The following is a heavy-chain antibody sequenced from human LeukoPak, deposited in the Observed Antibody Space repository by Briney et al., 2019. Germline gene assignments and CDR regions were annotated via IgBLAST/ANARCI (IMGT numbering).Heavy chain of an antibody. V-gene: IGHV1-2*02. CDR1: GYTFTGYY. CDR3: ARVIAARGHYFYMDV. D-gene: IGHD6-6*01. CDR2: INPNSGGT. J-gene: IGHJ6*03. Sequence: ASVKVSCKASGYTFTGYYMHWVRQAPGQRLEWMGWINPNSGGTNYAQKFQGRVTMTTDTSTSTAYMDLRSLLSDDSAVYYCARVIAARGHYFYMDVWGKGTTVTVSS.